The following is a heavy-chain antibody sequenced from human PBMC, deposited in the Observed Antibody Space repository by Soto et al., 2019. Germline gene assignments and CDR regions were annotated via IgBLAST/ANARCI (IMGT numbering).Heavy chain of an antibody. D-gene: IGHD2-2*01. CDR2: IYYSGST. J-gene: IGHJ5*02. CDR3: ARVPDR. Sequence: SETLSLTCTVAVGSISSYYWIWIRQPPGKGLEWIGDIYYSGSTAYNPSLKSRVTISVDRSKNQFSLKLRSVTAADTAVYYCARVPDRWGQGTLVTVSS. CDR1: VGSISSYY. V-gene: IGHV4-59*12.